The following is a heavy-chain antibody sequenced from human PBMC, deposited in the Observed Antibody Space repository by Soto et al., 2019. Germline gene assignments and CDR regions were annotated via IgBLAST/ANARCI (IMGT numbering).Heavy chain of an antibody. CDR1: GFTFSSYS. CDR3: ARADHHCSSTSCYYYYMDV. D-gene: IGHD2-2*01. CDR2: ISSSSSYI. Sequence: GGSLRLSCAASGFTFSSYSMNWVRQAPGKGLEWVSSISSSSSYIYYADSVKGRFTISRDNAKNSLYLQMNSLRAEDTAVYYCARADHHCSSTSCYYYYMDVWGKGTTVTVSS. J-gene: IGHJ6*03. V-gene: IGHV3-21*01.